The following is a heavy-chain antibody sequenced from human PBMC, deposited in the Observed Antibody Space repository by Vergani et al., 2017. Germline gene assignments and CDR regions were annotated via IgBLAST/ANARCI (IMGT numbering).Heavy chain of an antibody. CDR1: GYTFTGYY. V-gene: IGHV1-2*02. Sequence: QVQLVQSGAEVKKPGASVKVSCKASGYTFTGYYMHWVRHAPGQGLEWMGWINPNSGGTNYAQKFQGRVTMTRDTSISTAYMELSRLRSDDTAVYYCARDPRYDYVWGSYRYSPLYFDYWGQGTLVTVSS. D-gene: IGHD3-16*02. J-gene: IGHJ4*02. CDR3: ARDPRYDYVWGSYRYSPLYFDY. CDR2: INPNSGGT.